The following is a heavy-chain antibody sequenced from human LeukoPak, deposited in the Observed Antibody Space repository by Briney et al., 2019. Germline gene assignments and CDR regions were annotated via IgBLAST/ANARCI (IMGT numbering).Heavy chain of an antibody. V-gene: IGHV1-8*01. D-gene: IGHD3-22*01. CDR2: MNPNSGNT. CDR1: GYTFTSYD. J-gene: IGHJ5*02. Sequence: ASVNVSCKASGYTFTSYDINWVRQATGQGLEWMGWMNPNSGNTGYAQKFQGRVTMTRNTSISTAYMELSSLRSEDTAVYYCARGSSYYYDMAWFDPWGQGTLVTVSS. CDR3: ARGSSYYYDMAWFDP.